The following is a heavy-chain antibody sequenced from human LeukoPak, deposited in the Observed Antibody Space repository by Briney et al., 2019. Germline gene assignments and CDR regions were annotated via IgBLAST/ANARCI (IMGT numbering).Heavy chain of an antibody. CDR2: IDPSDSYT. J-gene: IGHJ4*02. Sequence: KSLQISCKGSRYSFTSYSISSVSHMPGKGLEWMGRIDPSDSYTNYSPSFQGHVTISADKSISPAYLQWSSLKASDTAMYSCARPRGYSYGPPYYWGQGTLVTVSS. CDR1: RYSFTSYS. CDR3: ARPRGYSYGPPYY. V-gene: IGHV5-10-1*01. D-gene: IGHD5-18*01.